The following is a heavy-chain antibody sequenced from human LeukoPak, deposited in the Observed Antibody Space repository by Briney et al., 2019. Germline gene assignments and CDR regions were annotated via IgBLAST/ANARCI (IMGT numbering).Heavy chain of an antibody. V-gene: IGHV3-30*02. D-gene: IGHD1/OR15-1a*01. Sequence: HSGGPLRLSCAASGFTFSDYGMHWVRQAPGKGLEWVAFIRYDGSHKYYADSVKGRFTISRDNSKNTLYFQMNSLRAEDTALYYCAKEGTASKPSDLDYWGQGTLVTVSS. CDR1: GFTFSDYG. CDR3: AKEGTASKPSDLDY. J-gene: IGHJ4*02. CDR2: IRYDGSHK.